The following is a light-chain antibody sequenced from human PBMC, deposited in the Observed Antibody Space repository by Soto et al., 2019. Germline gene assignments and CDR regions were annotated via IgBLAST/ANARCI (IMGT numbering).Light chain of an antibody. Sequence: EIVLTQSPGTLSLSPGERVTLSCRASQSVNNNFLAWYQQKPGQAPRLLIYGASSRATGIPDRFSGSGSGTDFTLIISRLEPEDFAVYYCQQYVSPPWTFGQGTKVEIK. J-gene: IGKJ1*01. CDR1: QSVNNNF. CDR2: GAS. V-gene: IGKV3-20*01. CDR3: QQYVSPPWT.